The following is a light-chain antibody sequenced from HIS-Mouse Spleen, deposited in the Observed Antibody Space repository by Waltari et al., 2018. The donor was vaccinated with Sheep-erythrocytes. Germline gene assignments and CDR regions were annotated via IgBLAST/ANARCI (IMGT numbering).Light chain of an antibody. V-gene: IGLV1-44*01. CDR1: SSNIGSNT. CDR2: SNN. CDR3: AAWDDSLNGVV. J-gene: IGLJ2*01. Sequence: QSVLTQPPSASGTPGQRVTISCSGTSSNIGSNTVNWYQQPPGTAPKLLIRSNNRGASGVPDRFSGSKSGTSASLAISGLQSEDEADYYCAAWDDSLNGVVFGGGTKLTVL.